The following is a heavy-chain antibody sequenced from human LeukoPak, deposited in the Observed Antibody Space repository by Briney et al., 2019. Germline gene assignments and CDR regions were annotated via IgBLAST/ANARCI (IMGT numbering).Heavy chain of an antibody. D-gene: IGHD5-12*01. Sequence: GGSLRLSCAASGFSFSTQEMAWVRQAPGKGREWVSYISKDGRTIYYADSVKGRFTISRDNARNSLFLQLSSLSADDTAFYYCARGSYTGFDLYFDSWGQGTLVTISS. J-gene: IGHJ4*02. CDR3: ARGSYTGFDLYFDS. V-gene: IGHV3-48*03. CDR2: ISKDGRTI. CDR1: GFSFSTQE.